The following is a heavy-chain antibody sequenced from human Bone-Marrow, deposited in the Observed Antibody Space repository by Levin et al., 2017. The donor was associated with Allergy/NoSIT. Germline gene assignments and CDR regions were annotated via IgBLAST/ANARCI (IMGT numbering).Heavy chain of an antibody. Sequence: SQTLLLTCSVSGDSTTTDYWTWVRQTPGEGLEWIGFISYNGDANYNPSLESRVSISIDTSKNQFSLTLHSVTAADSAVYYCARAGGYYYYYLDVWGEGTTVAVSS. CDR3: ARAGGYYYYYLDV. CDR2: ISYNGDA. CDR1: GDSTTTDY. J-gene: IGHJ6*03. V-gene: IGHV4-59*01. D-gene: IGHD2-15*01.